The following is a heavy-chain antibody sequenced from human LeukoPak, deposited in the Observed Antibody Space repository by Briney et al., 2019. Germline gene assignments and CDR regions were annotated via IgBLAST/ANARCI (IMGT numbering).Heavy chain of an antibody. J-gene: IGHJ4*02. V-gene: IGHV3-23*01. CDR2: ISGSGGST. D-gene: IGHD2-21*01. CDR1: GFTFSNYA. Sequence: GGSLRLSCAASGFTFSNYAMSRVRQAPGKGLEWLSTISGSGGSTYYADSVKGRFTISRGNSKNTVYLQMKSLRVEATAVYYCAKGLSAAGDYYFDYWGQGALVTVSS. CDR3: AKGLSAAGDYYFDY.